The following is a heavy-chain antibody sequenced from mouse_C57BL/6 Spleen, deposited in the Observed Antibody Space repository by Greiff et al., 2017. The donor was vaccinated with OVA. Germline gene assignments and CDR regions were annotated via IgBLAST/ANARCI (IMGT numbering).Heavy chain of an antibody. Sequence: QVQLQQSGAELVKPGASVKMSCTASGYTFTSYWITWVKQRPGQGLEWIGDIYPGSGSTNYNEKFKSKATLTVDTSSSTAYMQLSSLTSEDSAVYYCARCGAYYSNCDYAMDYWGQGTSVTVSS. V-gene: IGHV1-55*01. CDR1: GYTFTSYW. CDR2: IYPGSGST. J-gene: IGHJ4*01. D-gene: IGHD2-5*01. CDR3: ARCGAYYSNCDYAMDY.